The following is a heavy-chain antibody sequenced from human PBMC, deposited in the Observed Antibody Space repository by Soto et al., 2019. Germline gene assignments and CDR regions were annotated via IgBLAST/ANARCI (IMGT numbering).Heavy chain of an antibody. CDR1: GGSISSSSYY. CDR2: IYCSGST. V-gene: IGHV4-39*01. J-gene: IGHJ4*02. D-gene: IGHD6-19*01. Sequence: QLQLQESGPGLVKPSETLSLTCTVSGGSISSSSYYWGWIRQPPGKGLEWIGSIYCSGSTYYNPSLKSRVTISVDTSKNQFSLKLSSVTAADTAVYYCASKSPGIAVAGTRRVVDYWGQGTLVTVSS. CDR3: ASKSPGIAVAGTRRVVDY.